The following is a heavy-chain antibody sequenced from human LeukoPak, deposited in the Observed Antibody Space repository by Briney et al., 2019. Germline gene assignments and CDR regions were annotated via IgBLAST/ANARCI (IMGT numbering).Heavy chain of an antibody. CDR2: IYPGDSDT. V-gene: IGHV5-51*01. CDR1: GYSFTSYW. J-gene: IGHJ4*02. Sequence: GESLKISCKGSGYSFTSYWIGWVRQMPGKGLEWMGIIYPGDSDTRYSPSFQGQVPISADKSISTAYMQWSSLKASDTAMYHCARPGLEAAAVLDYFDYWGQGTLVTVSS. CDR3: ARPGLEAAAVLDYFDY. D-gene: IGHD6-13*01.